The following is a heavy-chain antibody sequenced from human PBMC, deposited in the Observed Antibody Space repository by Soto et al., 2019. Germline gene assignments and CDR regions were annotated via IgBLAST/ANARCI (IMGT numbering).Heavy chain of an antibody. V-gene: IGHV1-18*01. J-gene: IGHJ4*02. CDR2: ISAYNGNT. D-gene: IGHD2-21*02. CDR1: GYTFTSYD. CDR3: ARDLSAYCGGDCPPDY. Sequence: ASVKVSCKASGYTFTSYDISWVRQAPGQRLEWMGWISAYNGNTNYAQKLQGRVTMTTDTSTSTAYMELRSLRSDDTAVYYCARDLSAYCGGDCPPDYWGQGTLVTVSS.